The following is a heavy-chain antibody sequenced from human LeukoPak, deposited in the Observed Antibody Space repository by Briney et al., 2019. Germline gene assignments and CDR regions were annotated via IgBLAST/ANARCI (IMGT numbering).Heavy chain of an antibody. V-gene: IGHV4-34*01. Sequence: KPSETLSLTCAVYGGSFSGYYWSWIRQPPGKGLEWIGEINHSGSTNYNPSLKSRVTISVDTSKNQFSLKLSSVTAADTAVHYCATTPGNIPKQLDYWGQGTLVTVSS. CDR2: INHSGST. D-gene: IGHD1/OR15-1a*01. J-gene: IGHJ4*02. CDR3: ATTPGNIPKQLDY. CDR1: GGSFSGYY.